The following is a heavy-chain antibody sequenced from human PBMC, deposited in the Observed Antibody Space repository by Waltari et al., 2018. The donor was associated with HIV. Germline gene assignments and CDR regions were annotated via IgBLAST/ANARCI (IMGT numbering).Heavy chain of an antibody. V-gene: IGHV3-7*01. J-gene: IGHJ4*02. D-gene: IGHD3-22*01. CDR2: RKQDGSEK. CDR3: ARSPYYYDSSGYYLFYFDY. CDR1: GFTFSRYW. Sequence: EVQLVESGGGLVQPGGSLRLSCAASGFTFSRYWMSWVRQAPGKGLEWVANRKQDGSEKYYVDSVKGRFTISRDNAKNSLYLQMNSLRAEDTAVYYCARSPYYYDSSGYYLFYFDYWGQGTLVTVSS.